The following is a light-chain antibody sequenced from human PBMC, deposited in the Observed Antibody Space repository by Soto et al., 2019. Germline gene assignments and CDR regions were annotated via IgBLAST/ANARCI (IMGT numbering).Light chain of an antibody. Sequence: DIQMTQSPSSLSASVGDRVTITCQASQDISDYLNRYHQKPGKAPKFLIYDASYLETGVPSRFSGSGSGTDFTFTISSLQPEDIGTYYCQQYQSLPFTFGPGTTVDIK. CDR2: DAS. V-gene: IGKV1-33*01. J-gene: IGKJ3*01. CDR1: QDISDY. CDR3: QQYQSLPFT.